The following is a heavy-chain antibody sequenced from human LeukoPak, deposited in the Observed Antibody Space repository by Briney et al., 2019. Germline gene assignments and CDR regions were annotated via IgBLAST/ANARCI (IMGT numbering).Heavy chain of an antibody. J-gene: IGHJ6*02. CDR2: IYHSGST. Sequence: SETLSLTCTVSGGSISSYYWSWIRQPPGKGLEWIGYIYHSGSTNYNPSLKSRVTISVDTSKNQFSLKLSSVTAADTAVYYCARAPIAAAGKEIYYYYYYGMDVWGQGTTVTVSS. V-gene: IGHV4-59*01. D-gene: IGHD6-13*01. CDR1: GGSISSYY. CDR3: ARAPIAAAGKEIYYYYYYGMDV.